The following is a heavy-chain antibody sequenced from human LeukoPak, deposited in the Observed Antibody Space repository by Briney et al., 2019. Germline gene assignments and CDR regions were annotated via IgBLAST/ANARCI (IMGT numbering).Heavy chain of an antibody. D-gene: IGHD6-6*01. CDR1: GYSFNSYW. CDR3: SRLSSIAPPLDF. V-gene: IGHV5-51*01. Sequence: GESLKIPGKGFGYSFNSYWNAWLRQLPGKGLEWMGLINPGNSDTRISPSFQGQVTISADQSLIPASLQWSSLKPSDTAMYYCSRLSSIAPPLDFWGQGTLVTVSS. CDR2: INPGNSDT. J-gene: IGHJ1*01.